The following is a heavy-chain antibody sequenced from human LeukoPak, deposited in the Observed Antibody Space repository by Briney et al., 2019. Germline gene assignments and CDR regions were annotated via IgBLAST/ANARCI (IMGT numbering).Heavy chain of an antibody. D-gene: IGHD4-17*01. CDR1: GFTFSSYW. J-gene: IGHJ4*02. V-gene: IGHV3-74*01. Sequence: GGSLRLSCAASGFTFSSYWMHWVRQAPGKXLVWVSRINSDGSSTSYADSVKGRFTISRDNAKNTLYLQMNSLRAEDTAVYYCARPGEGYGDYFDYWGQGTLVTVSS. CDR3: ARPGEGYGDYFDY. CDR2: INSDGSST.